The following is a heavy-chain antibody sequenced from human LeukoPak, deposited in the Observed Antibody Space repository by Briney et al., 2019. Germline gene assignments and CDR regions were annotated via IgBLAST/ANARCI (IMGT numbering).Heavy chain of an antibody. Sequence: GGSLRLSCAASGFTFSSYAMSWVRRTPGKGLEGFSAISGSGGSTYYADSVKGRFTISRDNSKNTLFLQMNSLRVEDTAPYYCAKSVAIYFYYGLDVWGQGTTVTVSS. J-gene: IGHJ6*02. CDR3: AKSVAIYFYYGLDV. CDR1: GFTFSSYA. V-gene: IGHV3-23*01. CDR2: ISGSGGST. D-gene: IGHD3-3*01.